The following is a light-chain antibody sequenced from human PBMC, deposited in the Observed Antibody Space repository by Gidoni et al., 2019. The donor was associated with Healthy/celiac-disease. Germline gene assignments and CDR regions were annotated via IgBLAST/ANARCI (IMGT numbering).Light chain of an antibody. V-gene: IGLV3-10*01. Sequence: SYELTQPPSVSVYPGQTARITCSGDALPKKYAYWYQQKSGQAPVLVIYEDSKRPSGIPESFSGSSSGTMATLTISGAQVEDEADYYCYSTDSSGNHRGVFGGGTKLTVL. J-gene: IGLJ2*01. CDR3: YSTDSSGNHRGV. CDR1: ALPKKY. CDR2: EDS.